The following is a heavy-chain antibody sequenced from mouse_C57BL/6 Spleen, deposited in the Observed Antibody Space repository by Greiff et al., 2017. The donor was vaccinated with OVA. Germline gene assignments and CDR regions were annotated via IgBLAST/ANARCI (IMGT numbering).Heavy chain of an antibody. D-gene: IGHD4-1*01. V-gene: IGHV1-82*01. Sequence: VKLQESGPELVKPGASVKISCKASGYAFSSSWMNWVKQRPGKGLEWIGRIYPGDGDTNYNGKFKGKATLTADKSSSTAYMQLSSLTSEDSAVYFCARCNWDPYFDYWGQGTTLTVSS. CDR3: ARCNWDPYFDY. CDR1: GYAFSSSW. J-gene: IGHJ2*01. CDR2: IYPGDGDT.